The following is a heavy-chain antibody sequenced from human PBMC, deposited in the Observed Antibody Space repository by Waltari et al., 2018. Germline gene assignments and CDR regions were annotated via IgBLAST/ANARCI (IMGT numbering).Heavy chain of an antibody. CDR1: GDSVSSYSAA. CDR3: ARGVVANTYYFDY. CDR2: TYCRAKWSD. V-gene: IGHV6-1*01. D-gene: IGHD2-15*01. Sequence: QVQLQQSGPGLVRPSQTLSLTCAISGDSVSSYSAAWNWIRQSPSRGLEWLGRTYCRAKWSDDYAVSVRGRITSNHDTSKNQFSLHLSSVTPEDTAVYYCARGVVANTYYFDYWGQGTLVTVSS. J-gene: IGHJ4*02.